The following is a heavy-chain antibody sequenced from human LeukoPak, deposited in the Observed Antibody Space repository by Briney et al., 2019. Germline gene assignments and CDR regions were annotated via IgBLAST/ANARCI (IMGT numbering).Heavy chain of an antibody. CDR2: ISSSSRTR. D-gene: IGHD4-23*01. CDR1: GFTFSDYS. CDR3: ARMRVVTHYFDY. Sequence: GGSLRLSCAASGFTFSDYSMNWVRQAPGKGLDWVSYISSSSRTRYYADSVKGRFTISRDNAKDSLYLQMNSLRAEDTAVYYCARMRVVTHYFDYWGQGTLVTISS. V-gene: IGHV3-48*04. J-gene: IGHJ4*02.